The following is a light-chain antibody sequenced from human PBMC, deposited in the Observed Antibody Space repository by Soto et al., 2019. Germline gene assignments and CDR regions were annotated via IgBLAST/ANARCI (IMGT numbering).Light chain of an antibody. CDR1: QNINRY. Sequence: EIVVTQSPATLSWSPGERSTLSCRASQNINRYLAWYHQKPGQPPRLLIYDASTRATGIPDRLSGSGSGTDFTLTISRLGPEDFAVYYCQKRSNWPIAFGQGTRLEIK. J-gene: IGKJ5*01. V-gene: IGKV3-11*01. CDR2: DAS. CDR3: QKRSNWPIA.